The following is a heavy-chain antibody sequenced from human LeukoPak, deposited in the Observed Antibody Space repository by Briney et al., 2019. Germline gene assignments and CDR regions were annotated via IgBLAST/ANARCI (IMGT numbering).Heavy chain of an antibody. CDR3: ARDRAAAQPKTTFDY. D-gene: IGHD6-13*01. J-gene: IGHJ4*02. CDR1: QFTFSSYW. Sequence: GSLRLSCAASQFTFSSYWMSWVRQAPGKGLEWVANINQDGSERYYVDSVKGRFTISRDNAKNSVFLQMNSLRAEDTAVYYCARDRAAAQPKTTFDYWGQGTLVTVSS. V-gene: IGHV3-7*03. CDR2: INQDGSER.